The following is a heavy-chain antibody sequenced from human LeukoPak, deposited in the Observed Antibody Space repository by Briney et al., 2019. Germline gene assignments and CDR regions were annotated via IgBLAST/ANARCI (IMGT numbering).Heavy chain of an antibody. CDR3: AKGGCSSTGCYLSYYYYYGMDV. D-gene: IGHD2-2*01. CDR1: GFTFSTYG. Sequence: SLRLSCETSGFTFSTYGMHWVRQAPGKGLEWVAVISYDGSNKYYADSVKGRFTISRDNSKNTLYLQMNSLRAEDTAVYYCAKGGCSSTGCYLSYYYYYGMDVWGQGTTVTVSS. V-gene: IGHV3-30*18. J-gene: IGHJ6*02. CDR2: ISYDGSNK.